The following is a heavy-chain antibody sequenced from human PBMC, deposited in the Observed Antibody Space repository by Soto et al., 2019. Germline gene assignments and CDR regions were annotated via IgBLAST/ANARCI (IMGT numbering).Heavy chain of an antibody. J-gene: IGHJ6*02. Sequence: SETLSLTCTVSGDSIGTDYGSWIRQSPGKGLEWIGYIYYSGSTNYNPSLKSRVTISVDTSKNQFSLKLSSVTAADTAVYYCARHIYSSSWYDYSYYYYGMDVWGQGTTVTVSS. D-gene: IGHD6-13*01. V-gene: IGHV4-59*08. CDR1: GDSIGTDY. CDR2: IYYSGST. CDR3: ARHIYSSSWYDYSYYYYGMDV.